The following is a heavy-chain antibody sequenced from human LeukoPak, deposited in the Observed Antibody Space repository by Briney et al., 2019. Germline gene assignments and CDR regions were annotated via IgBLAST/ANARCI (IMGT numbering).Heavy chain of an antibody. CDR3: ARGRGYSGYFGYYYMDV. CDR2: IYYSGST. V-gene: IGHV4-39*07. J-gene: IGHJ6*03. Sequence: PSETLSLTCTVSGGSISSRSYYGGWIRQPPGKGLEWIGSIYYSGSTYYNPSLKSRVTISVDTSKNQFSLKLSSVTAADTAVYYCARGRGYSGYFGYYYMDVWGKGTTVTISS. D-gene: IGHD5-12*01. CDR1: GGSISSRSYY.